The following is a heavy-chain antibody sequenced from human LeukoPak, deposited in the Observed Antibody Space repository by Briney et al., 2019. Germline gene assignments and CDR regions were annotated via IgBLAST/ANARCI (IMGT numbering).Heavy chain of an antibody. CDR3: AQVRVTSSRNVFNM. CDR2: INGDGSIT. J-gene: IGHJ3*02. V-gene: IGHV3-74*01. Sequence: GESLRLSCAASGFTFSNNWMHWVRQAPGKGLVWVSRINGDGSITDYADAVKGRFTISRDNAKNTLCLQMNSLRAEDTAVYYCAQVRVTSSRNVFNMWGQGTMVTVSS. CDR1: GFTFSNNW. D-gene: IGHD6-13*01.